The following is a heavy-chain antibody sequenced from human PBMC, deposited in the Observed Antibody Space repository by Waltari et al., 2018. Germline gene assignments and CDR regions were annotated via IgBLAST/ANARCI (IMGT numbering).Heavy chain of an antibody. CDR1: GGSISSSSYY. D-gene: IGHD1-26*01. CDR2: IYYSGST. CDR3: ARERVGAPFDY. V-gene: IGHV4-39*07. Sequence: QLQLQESGPGLVKPSETLSLTCTVSGGSISSSSYYWGWIRQPPGKGLEWIGSIYYSGSTYYNPSLKSRVTISVDTSKNQFSLKLSSVTAADTAVYYCARERVGAPFDYWGQGTLVTVSS. J-gene: IGHJ4*02.